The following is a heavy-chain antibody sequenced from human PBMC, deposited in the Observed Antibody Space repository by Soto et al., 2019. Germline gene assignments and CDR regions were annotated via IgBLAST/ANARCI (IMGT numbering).Heavy chain of an antibody. J-gene: IGHJ6*02. CDR3: ARRGVGGYYDFWSGYYNGYYYGMDA. CDR2: ISAYNGNT. V-gene: IGHV1-18*01. CDR1: GYTFTSYG. Sequence: GPPVKVSCKASGYTFTSYGISWVRQAPGQGLEWMGWISAYNGNTNYAQKLQGRVTMTTDTSTSTAYMELRSLRSDDTAVYYCARRGVGGYYDFWSGYYNGYYYGMDAWGQGTTVTVS. D-gene: IGHD3-3*01.